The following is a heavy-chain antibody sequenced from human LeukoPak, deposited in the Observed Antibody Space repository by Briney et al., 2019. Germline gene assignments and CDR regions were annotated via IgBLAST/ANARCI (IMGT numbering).Heavy chain of an antibody. V-gene: IGHV3-43*02. CDR3: AKELDSSGYDFDY. CDR1: GFTFSSYS. CDR2: ISGDGGST. D-gene: IGHD3-22*01. Sequence: GGSLRLSCAASGFTFSSYSMNWVRQAPGKGLEWVSLISGDGGSTYYADSVKGRFTISRDNSKNSLYLQMNSLRTEDTALYYCAKELDSSGYDFDYWGQGTLVTVSS. J-gene: IGHJ4*02.